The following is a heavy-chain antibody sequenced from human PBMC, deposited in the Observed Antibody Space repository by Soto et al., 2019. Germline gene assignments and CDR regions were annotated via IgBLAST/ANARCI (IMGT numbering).Heavy chain of an antibody. D-gene: IGHD1-26*01. Sequence: SETLSLTCAVYGGSFHGYYWSWLRQPPGKGLECLGEINHSGSANYNPSLKSRVTISVDTSKNQFSLKRSSVTAAYTAVYYCARHVVGGVGDWLDPWGQGTLVTVSS. CDR1: GGSFHGYY. V-gene: IGHV4-34*01. J-gene: IGHJ5*02. CDR3: ARHVVGGVGDWLDP. CDR2: INHSGSA.